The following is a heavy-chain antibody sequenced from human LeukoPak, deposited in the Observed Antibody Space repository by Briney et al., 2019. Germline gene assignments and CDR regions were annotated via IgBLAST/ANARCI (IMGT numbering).Heavy chain of an antibody. Sequence: SETLSLTCTVSGGSISSFYWTWIRQPPGKGLEWLGCIYYSGNTNYNPSLQSRVTISVDTSKNQFSLKLSSVTAADTAVYYCACYYGSGSYYWFDPWGQGTLVTVSS. CDR2: IYYSGNT. CDR3: ACYYGSGSYYWFDP. V-gene: IGHV4-59*01. D-gene: IGHD3-10*01. J-gene: IGHJ5*02. CDR1: GGSISSFY.